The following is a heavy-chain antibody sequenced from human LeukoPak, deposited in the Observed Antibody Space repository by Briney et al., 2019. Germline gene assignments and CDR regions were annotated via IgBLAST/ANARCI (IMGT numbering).Heavy chain of an antibody. V-gene: IGHV4-39*07. Sequence: SETLSLTCTVSGGSISISSYYWGWIRQPPGKGLEWIGSIYYSGSTYYNPSLKSRVTISVDTSKNQFSLKLSSVAAADTAVYYCARGVSSSAGGFDPWGQGTLVTVSS. J-gene: IGHJ5*02. D-gene: IGHD6-6*01. CDR3: ARGVSSSAGGFDP. CDR2: IYYSGST. CDR1: GGSISISSYY.